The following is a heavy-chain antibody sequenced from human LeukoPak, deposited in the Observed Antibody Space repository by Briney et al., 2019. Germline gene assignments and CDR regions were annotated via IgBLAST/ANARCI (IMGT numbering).Heavy chain of an antibody. Sequence: GGSLRLSCAASGFPFSSYWMSWVRQAPGKGLEWVANIREDGSEKNYVDSVKGRFTISRDNAKNSLYLQMNSLRAEDTAVYYCAAWGYAFDIWGQGTMVTVSS. J-gene: IGHJ3*02. CDR3: AAWGYAFDI. D-gene: IGHD7-27*01. CDR1: GFPFSSYW. CDR2: IREDGSEK. V-gene: IGHV3-7*02.